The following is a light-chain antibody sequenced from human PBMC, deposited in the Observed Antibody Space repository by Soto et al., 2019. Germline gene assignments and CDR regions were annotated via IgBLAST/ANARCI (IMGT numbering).Light chain of an antibody. CDR2: AAS. Sequence: DIQMTQSPSSLSASVGDRVTITCRASQSINSYLNWYQKQAGKATKLLIYAASNLQSGVQSRFSGSGSGTDFTLTISSLQPEDFATYYCQQANSFPLTFGGGTKVDIK. CDR3: QQANSFPLT. CDR1: QSINSY. V-gene: IGKV1-39*01. J-gene: IGKJ4*01.